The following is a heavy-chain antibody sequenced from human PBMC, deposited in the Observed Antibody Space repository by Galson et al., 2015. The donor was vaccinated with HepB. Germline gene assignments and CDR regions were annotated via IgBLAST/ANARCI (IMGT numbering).Heavy chain of an antibody. Sequence: SLRLSCAASGFTFDDYAMHWVRQAPGKGLEWVSGISWNSGSIGYADSVKGRFTISRDNAKNSLYLQMNSLRAEDTALYYCAKGLSYYYYYMDVWGKGTTVTVSS. CDR3: AKGLSYYYYYMDV. J-gene: IGHJ6*03. V-gene: IGHV3-9*01. D-gene: IGHD3-16*02. CDR1: GFTFDDYA. CDR2: ISWNSGSI.